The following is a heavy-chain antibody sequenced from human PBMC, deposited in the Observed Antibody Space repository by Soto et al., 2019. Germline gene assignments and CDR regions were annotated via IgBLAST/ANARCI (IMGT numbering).Heavy chain of an antibody. Sequence: QVTLKESGPVLVKPTETLTLTCTVSGFSLSNARMGVSWIRQPPGKALEWLAHIFSNDEKSYSTSLKSRLTISKDTSQSQVDLTLTNMDPVDTATYYCARIRGYNYDTLTYWFDPWGQGTLVTVSS. CDR1: GFSLSNARMG. CDR2: IFSNDEK. V-gene: IGHV2-26*01. D-gene: IGHD3-9*01. J-gene: IGHJ5*02. CDR3: ARIRGYNYDTLTYWFDP.